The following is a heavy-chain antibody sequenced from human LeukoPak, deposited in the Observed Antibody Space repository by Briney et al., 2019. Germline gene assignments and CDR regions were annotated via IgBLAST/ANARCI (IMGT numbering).Heavy chain of an antibody. Sequence: SQTLSLTCTVSGGSVSSGDYYWSWIRQPPGKGLEWIGYIYYSGSTYYNPSLKSRVTISVDTSKNQFSLKLSSVTAADTAVYYCARLYSNTWYYYDSSGYDYADYWGQGTLVTVSS. CDR2: IYYSGST. D-gene: IGHD3-22*01. CDR1: GGSVSSGDYY. V-gene: IGHV4-30-4*01. J-gene: IGHJ4*02. CDR3: ARLYSNTWYYYDSSGYDYADY.